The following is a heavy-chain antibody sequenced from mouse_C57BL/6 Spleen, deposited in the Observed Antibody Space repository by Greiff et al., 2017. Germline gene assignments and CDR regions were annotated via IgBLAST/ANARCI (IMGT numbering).Heavy chain of an antibody. CDR2: INPGSGGT. CDR3: ARRGDDGNYFAY. D-gene: IGHD2-3*01. J-gene: IGHJ2*01. V-gene: IGHV1-54*01. CDR1: GYAFTNYL. Sequence: QVQLQQSGAELVRPGTSVKVSCKASGYAFTNYLIEWVKQRPGQGLEWIGVINPGSGGTNYNEKFKGKATLTADKSSSTAYLQLSSLTSEDSAVYFCARRGDDGNYFAYWGQGTPLTVSS.